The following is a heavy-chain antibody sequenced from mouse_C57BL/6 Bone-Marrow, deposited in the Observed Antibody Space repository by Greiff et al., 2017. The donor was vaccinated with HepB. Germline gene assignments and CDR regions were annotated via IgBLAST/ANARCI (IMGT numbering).Heavy chain of an antibody. CDR2: IHPNSGST. CDR1: GYTFTSYW. Sequence: VQLKQPGAELVKPGASVKLSCKASGYTFTSYWMHWVKQRPGQGLEWIGIIHPNSGSTNYNEKFKSKATLTVDKSSSTAYMQLSSLTSEDSAVYYCARGATVVADYWYFDVWGTGTTVTVSS. J-gene: IGHJ1*03. CDR3: ARGATVVADYWYFDV. D-gene: IGHD1-1*01. V-gene: IGHV1-64*01.